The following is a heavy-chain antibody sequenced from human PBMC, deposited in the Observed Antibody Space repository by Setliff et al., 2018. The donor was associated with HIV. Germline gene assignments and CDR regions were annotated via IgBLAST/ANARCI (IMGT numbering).Heavy chain of an antibody. V-gene: IGHV6-1*01. CDR3: ARDSGVSSNSNDAFDI. CDR1: GDSVSSNSAA. CDR2: TYYRSKWYS. D-gene: IGHD1-1*01. Sequence: SQTLSLTCAISGDSVSSNSAAWNWIRQSPSRGLEWLGRTYYRSKWYSDYTVSVKSPITINPDTSKNQFSLQLNSVTPEDTAVYYCARDSGVSSNSNDAFDIWGQGTMVTVSS. J-gene: IGHJ3*02.